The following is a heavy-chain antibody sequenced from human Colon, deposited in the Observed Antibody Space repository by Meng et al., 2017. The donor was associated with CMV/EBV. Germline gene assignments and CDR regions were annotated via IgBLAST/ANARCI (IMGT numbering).Heavy chain of an antibody. Sequence: GESLKISCAASGFTFSSYAMSWVRHIPGKGLEWVSTIRAATIRAGTTAYYADSVKGRFTISRDNSKNTIYLHMDSLRAADTAMYYCAKGIGNSSNVHYFDYWGQGMLVTVSS. V-gene: IGHV3-23*01. J-gene: IGHJ4*02. D-gene: IGHD1-1*01. CDR2: IRAATIRAGT. CDR3: AKGIGNSSNVHYFDY. CDR1: GFTFSSYA.